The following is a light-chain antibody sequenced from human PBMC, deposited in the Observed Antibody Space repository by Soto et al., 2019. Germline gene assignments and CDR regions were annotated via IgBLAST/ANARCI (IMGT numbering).Light chain of an antibody. CDR1: QGISGY. V-gene: IGKV1-39*01. CDR3: HQAHGT. J-gene: IGKJ5*01. Sequence: DIQMTQSPSSLSASVGDRVTITCRASQGISGYLSWYQQKPGKAPKLLIYAASTLQSGVPSRFSGSGSGTDFTLTISSLQPEDFATYYCHQAHGTFGQGTRLEIK. CDR2: AAS.